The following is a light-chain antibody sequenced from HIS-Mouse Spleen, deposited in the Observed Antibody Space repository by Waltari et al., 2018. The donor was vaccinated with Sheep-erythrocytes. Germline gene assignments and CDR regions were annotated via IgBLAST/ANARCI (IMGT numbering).Light chain of an antibody. J-gene: IGLJ1*01. CDR2: DVS. CDR3: CSYAGSYNHV. CDR1: SSDVGGYNY. V-gene: IGLV2-11*01. Sequence: QSALTQPRSVSGSPGQSVTISCTGTSSDVGGYNYVSWYQQHPGKAPKLMIYDVSKRPSWVPHRLSSSKSGNTASLTISVLQAEDEADYYCCSYAGSYNHVFATGTKVTVL.